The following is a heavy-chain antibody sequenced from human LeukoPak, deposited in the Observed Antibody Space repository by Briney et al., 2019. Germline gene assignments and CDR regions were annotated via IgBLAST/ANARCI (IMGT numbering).Heavy chain of an antibody. CDR3: ANSGYCSSTSCPNGINFDS. CDR1: GFTFSDYY. CDR2: IKQDGSEK. J-gene: IGHJ4*02. Sequence: GGSLRLSCAASGFTFSDYYMSWIRQAPGKGLEWVANIKQDGSEKNYVDSVKGRFTISRDNAKNSLYLQMNSLRAEDTAVYYCANSGYCSSTSCPNGINFDSWGQGTLVTVSS. V-gene: IGHV3-7*01. D-gene: IGHD2-2*01.